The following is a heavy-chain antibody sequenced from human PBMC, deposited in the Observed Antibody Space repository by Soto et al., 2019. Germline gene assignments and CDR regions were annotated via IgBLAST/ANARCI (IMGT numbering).Heavy chain of an antibody. CDR2: ISSSSSYI. V-gene: IGHV3-21*01. Sequence: GGSLRLSCAASGFTFSSYSMNWVRQAPGKGLEWVSSISSSSSYIYYADSVKGRFTISRENANNSLYLQLNSLRAEDTAVYYCASAYNEYIWGSYRPFDYWGQGTLVTVSS. CDR1: GFTFSSYS. D-gene: IGHD3-16*02. CDR3: ASAYNEYIWGSYRPFDY. J-gene: IGHJ4*02.